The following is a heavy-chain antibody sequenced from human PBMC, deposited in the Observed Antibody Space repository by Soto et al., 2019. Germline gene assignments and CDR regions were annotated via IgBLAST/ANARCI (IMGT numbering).Heavy chain of an antibody. CDR2: ITSDGRTT. CDR3: SGAHGGYSRPFHL. CDR1: GFTFSSYW. D-gene: IGHD6-13*01. J-gene: IGHJ2*01. V-gene: IGHV3-74*01. Sequence: EVQVVESGGGLVQPGESLRLSCAASGFTFSSYWMHWVRQAPGKGLVWVSRITSDGRTTNYADSVKGRFTISRDSAKNTLDLQMNSLRVEDTGVYFCSGAHGGYSRPFHLWGRCTLVTFSS.